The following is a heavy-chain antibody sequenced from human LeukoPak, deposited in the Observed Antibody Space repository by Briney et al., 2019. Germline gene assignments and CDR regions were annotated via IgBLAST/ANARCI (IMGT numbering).Heavy chain of an antibody. CDR1: GYAFSSYD. Sequence: ASVKLSCKASGYAFSSYDINWVRQATGQGLEWMGWMNPNSCNTAYAQKFQGRVTMSRDTSISTAYMELSSLRSEDTDVYYCARLPKYSRPLDYWGQGTLVTVSS. D-gene: IGHD6-6*01. J-gene: IGHJ4*02. V-gene: IGHV1-8*02. CDR3: ARLPKYSRPLDY. CDR2: MNPNSCNT.